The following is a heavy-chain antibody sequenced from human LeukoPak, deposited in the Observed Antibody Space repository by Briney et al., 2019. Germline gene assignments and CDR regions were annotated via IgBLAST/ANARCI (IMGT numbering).Heavy chain of an antibody. CDR1: GYTFTSYY. CDR3: ARAKERFGSGYGGYYFDY. Sequence: ASVKVSCKASGYTFTSYYMHWVRQAPGQGLEWMGVINPSAGSTSYAQKFQGRVTMTRDTSTSTVYMELSSLRSEDTAVYYCARAKERFGSGYGGYYFDYWGQGTLVTVSS. J-gene: IGHJ4*02. V-gene: IGHV1-46*01. D-gene: IGHD5-12*01. CDR2: INPSAGST.